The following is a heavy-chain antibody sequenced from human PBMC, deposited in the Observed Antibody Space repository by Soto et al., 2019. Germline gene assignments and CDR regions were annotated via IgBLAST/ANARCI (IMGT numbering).Heavy chain of an antibody. CDR2: VHISGHS. CDR3: ARVRQGCSANNCYFDP. Sequence: SETLSLTCTLSGGSVRAPDWWNWVRQSPDKGLEWIAEVHISGHSNYNPSLRSRVSVSIDSSKNQFYLNLNSVTAADTAIYYCARVRQGCSANNCYFDPWGQGXQVTVYS. D-gene: IGHD1-1*01. J-gene: IGHJ5*01. CDR1: GGSVRAPDW. V-gene: IGHV4-4*02.